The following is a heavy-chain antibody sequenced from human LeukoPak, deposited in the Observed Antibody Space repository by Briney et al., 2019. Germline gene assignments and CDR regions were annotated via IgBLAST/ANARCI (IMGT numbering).Heavy chain of an antibody. Sequence: GGSLGLSCAASGFTFSSYSMNWVRQAPGKGLEWVSSISSSSSYIYYADSVKGRFTISRDNAKNSLYLQMNSLRAEDTAVYYCARGIRYFDWSYDYWGQGTLVTVSS. J-gene: IGHJ4*02. CDR1: GFTFSSYS. D-gene: IGHD3-9*01. CDR3: ARGIRYFDWSYDY. CDR2: ISSSSSYI. V-gene: IGHV3-21*01.